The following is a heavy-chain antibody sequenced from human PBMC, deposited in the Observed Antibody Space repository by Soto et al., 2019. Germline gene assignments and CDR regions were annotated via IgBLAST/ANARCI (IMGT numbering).Heavy chain of an antibody. D-gene: IGHD1-7*01. V-gene: IGHV1-24*01. Sequence: ASVQVSCKVSGYTLTELSMHWVRQAPGKGLEWMGGFDPEDGETIYAQKFQGRVTMTEDTSTDTAYMELSSLRSEDTAVYYCATDLSGTTGGAFDIWGQGTMVTVSS. J-gene: IGHJ3*02. CDR3: ATDLSGTTGGAFDI. CDR1: GYTLTELS. CDR2: FDPEDGET.